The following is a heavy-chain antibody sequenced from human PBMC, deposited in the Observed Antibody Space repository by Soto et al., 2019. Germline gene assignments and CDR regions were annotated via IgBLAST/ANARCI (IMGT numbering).Heavy chain of an antibody. CDR1: GYSFTSYW. J-gene: IGHJ6*02. D-gene: IGHD1-26*01. CDR2: IYPGDSDT. Sequence: EVQLVQSGAEVKKPGESLKISCKGSGYSFTSYWIGWVRQMPGKGLEWMGIIYPGDSDTRYSPSFQGQVTISADKSISTAYLQWSSLKASDTAMYYCARRGRYTRPDNYYYYGMDVWGQGTTVTVSS. CDR3: ARRGRYTRPDNYYYYGMDV. V-gene: IGHV5-51*01.